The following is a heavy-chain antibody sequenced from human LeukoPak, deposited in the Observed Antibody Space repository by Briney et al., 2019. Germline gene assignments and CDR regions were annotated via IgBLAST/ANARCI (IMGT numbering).Heavy chain of an antibody. CDR2: IYSDGST. CDR1: GFTVSSNY. D-gene: IGHD1-14*01. J-gene: IGHJ6*03. V-gene: IGHV3-53*01. CDR3: ARHHAPREPDHLRPDYYHMDV. Sequence: GGSLRLSCAASGFTVSSNYMSWVRQAPGKGPEWVSVIYSDGSTYYADSVKGRFTISRDTSKNTLYLQMNSLRTEDTAVYYCARHHAPREPDHLRPDYYHMDVWGKGTTVTVSS.